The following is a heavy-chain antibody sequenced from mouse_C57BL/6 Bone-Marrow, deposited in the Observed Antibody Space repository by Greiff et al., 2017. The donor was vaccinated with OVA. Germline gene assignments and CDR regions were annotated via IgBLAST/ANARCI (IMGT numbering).Heavy chain of an antibody. J-gene: IGHJ3*01. CDR2: IWGVGST. CDR1: GFSLTSYG. D-gene: IGHD2-1*01. Sequence: VQVVESGPGLVAPSQSLSITCTVSGFSLTSYGVDWVRQSPGKGLEWLGVIWGVGSTNYNSALNSRLSISKDNSKRQVFLKMNSLQTDDTAMYYCASGNYGTPFAYWGQGTLVTVSA. CDR3: ASGNYGTPFAY. V-gene: IGHV2-6*01.